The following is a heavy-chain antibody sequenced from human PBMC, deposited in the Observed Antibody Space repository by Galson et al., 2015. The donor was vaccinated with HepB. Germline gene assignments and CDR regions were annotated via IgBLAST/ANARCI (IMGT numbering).Heavy chain of an antibody. V-gene: IGHV3-48*04. CDR1: GFTFSSYS. J-gene: IGHJ3*02. D-gene: IGHD6-19*01. CDR2: ISSSSSTI. CDR3: ARAQYSSGWYKGYDAFDI. Sequence: SLRLSCAASGFTFSSYSMNWVRQAPGKGLGWVSYISSSSSTIYYADSVKGRFTISRDNAKNSLYLQMNSLRAEDTAVYYCARAQYSSGWYKGYDAFDIWGQGTMVTVSS.